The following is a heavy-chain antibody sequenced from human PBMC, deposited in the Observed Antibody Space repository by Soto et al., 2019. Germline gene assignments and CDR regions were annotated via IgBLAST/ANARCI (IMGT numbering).Heavy chain of an antibody. J-gene: IGHJ6*02. CDR1: GGTFDEYA. CDR2: ISWNSGSI. D-gene: IGHD2-2*01. V-gene: IGHV3-9*01. CDR3: AKDIGYCISTSCYAGREGYYYYGMDV. Sequence: PGGSLRLSCAASGGTFDEYAMHGGRQAPGKGLEWVSGISWNSGSIGYADSVKGRFTISRDNAKNSLYLQMNSLRAEDTALYYCAKDIGYCISTSCYAGREGYYYYGMDVWGQGTTVTVSS.